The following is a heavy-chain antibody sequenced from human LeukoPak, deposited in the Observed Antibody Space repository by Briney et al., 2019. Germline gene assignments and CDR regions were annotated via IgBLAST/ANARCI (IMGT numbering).Heavy chain of an antibody. V-gene: IGHV1-46*01. J-gene: IGHJ2*01. D-gene: IGHD3-22*01. CDR2: INPSGGST. Sequence: VSVKVSCKASGYTFTSYYMHWVRQAPGQGLEWMGIINPSGGSTSYAQKFQGRVTMTRDTSTSTVYMELSSLRSEDTAVYYCAREGDSSGYYERYFDLWGRGTLVTVSS. CDR1: GYTFTSYY. CDR3: AREGDSSGYYERYFDL.